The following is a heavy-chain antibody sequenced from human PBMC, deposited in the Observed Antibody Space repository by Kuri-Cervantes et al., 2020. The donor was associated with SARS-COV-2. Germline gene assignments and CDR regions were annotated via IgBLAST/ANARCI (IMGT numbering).Heavy chain of an antibody. CDR1: GGSFSGYY. Sequence: GSLRLSCAVYGGSFSGYYWSWIRQPPGKGLEWIGEINHSGSTYYNPSLKSRVTISVDTSKNQFSLKLSSVTAADTAVYYCARQGFSKGGYFDYWGQGTLVTVSS. D-gene: IGHD3-3*01. CDR3: ARQGFSKGGYFDY. J-gene: IGHJ4*02. CDR2: INHSGST. V-gene: IGHV4-34*01.